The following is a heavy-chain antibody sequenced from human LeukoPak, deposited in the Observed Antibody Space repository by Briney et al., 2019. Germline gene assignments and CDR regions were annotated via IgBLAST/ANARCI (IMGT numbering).Heavy chain of an antibody. Sequence: SGTLSLTCAVSGAFISSNDWWSWVRQPPGKGLEWIGEIYHSGSTYYNPSLKSRVTISVDTSKNQFSLKLSSVTAADTAVYYCARAGDMVRGVTTFDYWGQGTLVTVSS. CDR1: GAFISSNDW. CDR3: ARAGDMVRGVTTFDY. CDR2: IYHSGST. D-gene: IGHD3-10*01. J-gene: IGHJ4*02. V-gene: IGHV4-4*02.